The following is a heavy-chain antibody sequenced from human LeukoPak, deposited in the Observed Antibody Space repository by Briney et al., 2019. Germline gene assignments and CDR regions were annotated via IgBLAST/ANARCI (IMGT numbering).Heavy chain of an antibody. CDR1: GFTFSNAW. CDR2: ISHSGSTI. Sequence: PGGSLRLSCAASGFTFSNAWMSWVRQAPGKGLEWVSYISHSGSTIYYADSVKGRFTISRDNAKNSLYLQMNSLRAEDTAVYYCARSRGVDWFDPWGQGTLVTVSS. D-gene: IGHD2-15*01. V-gene: IGHV3-11*04. J-gene: IGHJ5*02. CDR3: ARSRGVDWFDP.